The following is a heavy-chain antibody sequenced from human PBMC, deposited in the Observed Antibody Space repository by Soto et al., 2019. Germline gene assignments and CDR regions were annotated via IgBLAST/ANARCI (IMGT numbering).Heavy chain of an antibody. D-gene: IGHD3-22*01. CDR2: IIPIFGTA. J-gene: IGHJ4*02. CDR3: ARGGYYYASSGYYYGGGN. CDR1: GGTFSSYA. V-gene: IGHV1-69*12. Sequence: QVQLVQSGAEVKKPGSSVKVSCKASGGTFSSYAISWVRQAPGQGLEWMGGIIPIFGTANYAQKFQGRVTITADESPSTADMELSSLRSEDTAVYYCARGGYYYASSGYYYGGGNWGQGTLVTVSS.